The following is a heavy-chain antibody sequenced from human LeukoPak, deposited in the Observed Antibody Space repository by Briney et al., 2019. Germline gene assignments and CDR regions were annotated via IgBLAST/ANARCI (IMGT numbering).Heavy chain of an antibody. CDR1: GATFSRSA. CDR2: TIPIFGTP. V-gene: IGHV1-69*13. CDR3: ARPTDGYNYGPLEY. Sequence: SVKVSCKASGATFSRSAVAWVRQAPGHGLEWMGGTIPIFGTPNYPQKFQGRVTIAADESTNTAYMELTNLSSDDMAVYFCARPTDGYNYGPLEYWGRGTLVTVSS. D-gene: IGHD5-24*01. J-gene: IGHJ4*02.